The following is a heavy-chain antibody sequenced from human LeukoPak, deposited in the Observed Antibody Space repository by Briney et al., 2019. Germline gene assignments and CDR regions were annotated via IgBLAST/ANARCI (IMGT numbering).Heavy chain of an antibody. D-gene: IGHD3-22*01. CDR3: ARHFIGYYDSSGYVQH. V-gene: IGHV4-39*01. J-gene: IGHJ1*01. CDR1: SGSMSSSSYN. CDR2: IYYSGST. Sequence: SETLSLTCTVSSGSMSSSSYNWGWIRQPAGKGLEWIGTIYYSGSTNYNPSLRSRVTISIDTSKKQYSLELASVTAADTAVYYCARHFIGYYDSSGYVQHWGQGTLVTISS.